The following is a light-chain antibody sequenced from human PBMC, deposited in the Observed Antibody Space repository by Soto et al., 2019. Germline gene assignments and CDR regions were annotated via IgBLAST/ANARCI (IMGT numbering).Light chain of an antibody. CDR3: QKHNSAPL. Sequence: DIQMTQSPSSLSASVGNRVIITCRASQDISNYLAWYQQKPGKVPKLLIYGASTLQSGVPARFSGSGSGTDFTLTISRLQPEDVATYYRQKHNSAPLFGGGTKVEIK. CDR2: GAS. CDR1: QDISNY. J-gene: IGKJ4*01. V-gene: IGKV1-27*01.